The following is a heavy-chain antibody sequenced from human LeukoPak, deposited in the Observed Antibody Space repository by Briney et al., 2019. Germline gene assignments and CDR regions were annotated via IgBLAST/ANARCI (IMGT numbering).Heavy chain of an antibody. CDR2: ISYDGTNE. CDR1: GFTFSRSD. J-gene: IGHJ4*02. D-gene: IGHD3-3*01. Sequence: GGSLRLSCAASGFTFSRSDMIWVRQAPGKGLEWVAVISYDGTNEYYADSVKGRFTISRDNSKNTLYLQMNSLRAEDTAVYYCVRAFWIGFHFDSWGQGTLVTVSS. CDR3: VRAFWIGFHFDS. V-gene: IGHV3-30*03.